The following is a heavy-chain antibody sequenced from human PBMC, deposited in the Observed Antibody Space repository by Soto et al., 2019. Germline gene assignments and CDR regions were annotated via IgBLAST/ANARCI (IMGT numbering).Heavy chain of an antibody. CDR3: AREFAVGDTRPWNYYYGMDV. CDR1: GFTFSSYA. D-gene: IGHD1-26*01. J-gene: IGHJ6*02. V-gene: IGHV3-30-3*01. Sequence: PGGSLRLSCAASGFTFSSYAMHWVRQAPGKGLEWVAVISYDGSNKYYADSVKGRFTISRDNSKNTLYLQMNSRRAEDTAVYYCAREFAVGDTRPWNYYYGMDVWVQGTTVTVSS. CDR2: ISYDGSNK.